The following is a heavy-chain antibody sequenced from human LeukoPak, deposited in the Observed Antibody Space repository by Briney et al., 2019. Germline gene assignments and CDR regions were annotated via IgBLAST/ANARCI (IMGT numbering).Heavy chain of an antibody. D-gene: IGHD6-13*01. CDR1: GYSISSGYY. Sequence: WETLSLTCAVSGYSISSGYYWGWIRQPPGKGLEWIGSIYHSGSTYYNPSLKSRVTISVDTSKNQFSLKLSSVTAADTAVYYCASTIAARNWFDPWGLGTLVTVSS. V-gene: IGHV4-38-2*01. J-gene: IGHJ5*02. CDR2: IYHSGST. CDR3: ASTIAARNWFDP.